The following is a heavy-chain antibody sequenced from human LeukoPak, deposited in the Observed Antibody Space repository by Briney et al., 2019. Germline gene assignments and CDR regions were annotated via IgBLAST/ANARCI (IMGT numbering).Heavy chain of an antibody. CDR1: GGTFSSYA. D-gene: IGHD6-13*01. V-gene: IGHV1-69*05. Sequence: SVKVSCKASGGTFSSYAISWVRQAPGQGLEWMGRIIPIFGTANYAQKFQGRVTITTDESTSTAYMELSSLRSEDTAVYYCARLTYSSSWYDYWGQGTLVTVAS. CDR3: ARLTYSSSWYDY. CDR2: IIPIFGTA. J-gene: IGHJ4*02.